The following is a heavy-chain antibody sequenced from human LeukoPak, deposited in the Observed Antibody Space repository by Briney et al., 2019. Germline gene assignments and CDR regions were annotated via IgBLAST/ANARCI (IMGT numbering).Heavy chain of an antibody. Sequence: GASVKVSCKASGYTFTGYYMHWVRQAPGQGLEWMGWINPNSGGTNYAQKFQGRVTMTRDTSISTAYKELSRLRSDDTAVYYCARAEDRTYYYYMDVWGKGTTVTVSS. CDR3: ARAEDRTYYYYMDV. D-gene: IGHD3-22*01. J-gene: IGHJ6*03. CDR2: INPNSGGT. CDR1: GYTFTGYY. V-gene: IGHV1-2*02.